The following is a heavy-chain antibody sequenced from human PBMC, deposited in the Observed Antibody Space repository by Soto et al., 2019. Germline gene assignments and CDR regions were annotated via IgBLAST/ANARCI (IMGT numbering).Heavy chain of an antibody. V-gene: IGHV3-74*01. D-gene: IGHD3-22*01. Sequence: EVQLVESGGGLVQLGGSLRLSCEASGFTFRTYWMHWVRQAPGKGLVWISRIKSDGSGTYYADSVEGRFTISRDNAQNTXXLXXXXXXXXDTAVYYCVRGDGDYHDGNGYLGRHWGQGTLVTVSS. J-gene: IGHJ4*02. CDR1: GFTFRTYW. CDR2: IKSDGSGT. CDR3: VRGDGDYHDGNGYLGRH.